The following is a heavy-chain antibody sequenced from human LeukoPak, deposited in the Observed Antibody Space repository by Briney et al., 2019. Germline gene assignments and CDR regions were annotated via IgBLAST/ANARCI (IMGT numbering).Heavy chain of an antibody. CDR1: GGSFSGYY. Sequence: SETLSLTCAVYGGSFSGYYWSWIRQPPGKGLEWIGEINHSGSTNYNPSLKSRVTTSVDTSKNQFSLKLSSVTAADTAVYYCARGERGCSSTSCFGDFDYWGQGTLVTVSS. J-gene: IGHJ4*02. CDR2: INHSGST. CDR3: ARGERGCSSTSCFGDFDY. V-gene: IGHV4-34*01. D-gene: IGHD2-2*01.